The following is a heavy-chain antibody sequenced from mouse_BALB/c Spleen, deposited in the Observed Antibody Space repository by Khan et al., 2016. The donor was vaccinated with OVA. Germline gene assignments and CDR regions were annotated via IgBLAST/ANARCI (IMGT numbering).Heavy chain of an antibody. CDR3: TRHGYVAWFTY. Sequence: IQLVQSGPELMKPGASVKISCKASGYSFTSYYIHWVMQSHGTSLEWIGYIDPYSGGTTYNQKFKGKATLTVDKSSSTAYIHLSNLTSEDSAVYYCTRHGYVAWFTYWGQGTLVTVSA. CDR2: IDPYSGGT. D-gene: IGHD2-2*01. J-gene: IGHJ3*01. CDR1: GYSFTSYY. V-gene: IGHV1S135*01.